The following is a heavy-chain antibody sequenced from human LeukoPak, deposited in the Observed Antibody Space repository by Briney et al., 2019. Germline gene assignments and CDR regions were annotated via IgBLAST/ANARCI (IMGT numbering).Heavy chain of an antibody. CDR2: TYTSGST. CDR3: ARMALLYDSSGYYYYYYMDV. V-gene: IGHV4-4*07. Sequence: SETLSLTCTVSGGSISSYYWSWTRQPAGKGLEWIGRTYTSGSTNYNPSLKSRVTMSVDTSKNQFSLKLSSVTAADTAVYYCARMALLYDSSGYYYYYYMDVWGKGTTVTISS. D-gene: IGHD3-22*01. CDR1: GGSISSYY. J-gene: IGHJ6*03.